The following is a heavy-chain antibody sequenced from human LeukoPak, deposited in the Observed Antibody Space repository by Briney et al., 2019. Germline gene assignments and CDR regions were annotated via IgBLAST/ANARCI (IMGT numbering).Heavy chain of an antibody. CDR3: ARGAYCSSTSCYLVRMVRGVIYYYYMDV. CDR2: MNPNSGNT. D-gene: IGHD2-2*01. CDR1: GYTFTSYD. J-gene: IGHJ6*03. Sequence: GASVKVSCKASGYTFTSYDINWVRQATGQGLEWMGWMNPNSGNTGYAQKFQGRVTMTRNTSISTAYMELSSLRSEDTAVYYCARGAYCSSTSCYLVRMVRGVIYYYYMDVWGKGTTVTVSS. V-gene: IGHV1-8*01.